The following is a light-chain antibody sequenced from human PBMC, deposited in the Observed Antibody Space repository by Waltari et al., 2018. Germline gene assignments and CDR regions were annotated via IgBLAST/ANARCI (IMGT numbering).Light chain of an antibody. Sequence: DIVLTQSPGTLSLSLGERATVSCRTRQSVSRALAWYHQKPGQAPRLLIYGASTRATGIPDRFSGSGSGTDFSLTISRLEPDDFAEYYCQHYLRLPVTFGQGTTVEI. J-gene: IGKJ1*01. CDR1: QSVSRA. V-gene: IGKV3-20*01. CDR2: GAS. CDR3: QHYLRLPVT.